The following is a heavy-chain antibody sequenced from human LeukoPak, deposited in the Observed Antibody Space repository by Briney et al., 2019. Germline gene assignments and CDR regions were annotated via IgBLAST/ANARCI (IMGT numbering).Heavy chain of an antibody. V-gene: IGHV1-46*01. CDR1: GYTFTSYY. Sequence: ASVKLSCKASGYTFTSYYIHWVRQAPGQGLEWMGMISPSRGSTSYAQKFQGGLTMTRDTSTSTVYMELSSLRSEDTAVYYCTRGVQLERRYYNWFDPWGQGTLVTVSS. CDR2: ISPSRGST. D-gene: IGHD1-1*01. CDR3: TRGVQLERRYYNWFDP. J-gene: IGHJ5*02.